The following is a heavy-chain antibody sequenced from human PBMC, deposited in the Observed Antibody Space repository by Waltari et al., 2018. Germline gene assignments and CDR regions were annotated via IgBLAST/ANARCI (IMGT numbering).Heavy chain of an antibody. CDR3: ATYIGASVGTAAFDV. CDR2: FSYTGTP. J-gene: IGHJ3*01. D-gene: IGHD5-12*01. V-gene: IGHV4-39*01. CDR1: GVSITSNRHY. Sequence: QLQLQESGPRLVRPSETLSLICRVSGVSITSNRHYWAWLPQSPGQGLEWIGTFSYTGTPYISPSLKSRVSVSRDTSKNQVSLILGSVTAADMTVYYCATYIGASVGTAAFDVWGQGTMVTVSS.